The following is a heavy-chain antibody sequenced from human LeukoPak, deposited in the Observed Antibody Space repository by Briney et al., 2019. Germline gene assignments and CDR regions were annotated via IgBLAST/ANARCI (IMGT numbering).Heavy chain of an antibody. Sequence: GASVKVSCKASGYTFTGYYMHWVRQAPGQGLEWMGWINPNSGGTNYAQKFQDRVTMTRDTSISTAYMELSRLRSDDTAVYYCARAGGWLQSPFDYWGQGTLVTVSS. J-gene: IGHJ4*02. V-gene: IGHV1-2*02. CDR1: GYTFTGYY. CDR3: ARAGGWLQSPFDY. CDR2: INPNSGGT. D-gene: IGHD5-24*01.